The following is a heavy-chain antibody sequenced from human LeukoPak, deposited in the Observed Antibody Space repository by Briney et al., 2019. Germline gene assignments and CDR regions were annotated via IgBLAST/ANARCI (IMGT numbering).Heavy chain of an antibody. CDR3: ARDMSIAKNWFDP. CDR1: GFTFSSYA. Sequence: PGGSLRLSCAASGFTFSSYAMSWVRQAPGKELEWVSAISGSGGSTYYADSVKGRFTISRDNSKNTLYLQMNSLRAEDTAVYYCARDMSIAKNWFDPWGQGTLVTVSS. V-gene: IGHV3-23*01. J-gene: IGHJ5*02. D-gene: IGHD6-6*01. CDR2: ISGSGGST.